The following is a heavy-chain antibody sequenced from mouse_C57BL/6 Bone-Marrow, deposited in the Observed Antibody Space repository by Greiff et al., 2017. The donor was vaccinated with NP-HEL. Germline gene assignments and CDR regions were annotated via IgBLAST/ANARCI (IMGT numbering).Heavy chain of an antibody. V-gene: IGHV7-1*01. J-gene: IGHJ4*01. CDR1: GFTFSDFY. CDR2: SRNKANDYTT. Sequence: EVKVVESGGGLVQSGRSLRLSCAPSGFTFSDFYMEWVRQAPGKGLEWIAASRNKANDYTTEYSASVKGRFIVSRDTSQSILYLQMNALRAEDTAIYDCARDAYYYAMDYWGQGTSVTVSS. CDR3: ARDAYYYAMDY.